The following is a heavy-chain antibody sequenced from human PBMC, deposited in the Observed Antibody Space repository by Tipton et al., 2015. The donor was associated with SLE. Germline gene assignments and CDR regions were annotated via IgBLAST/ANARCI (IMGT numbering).Heavy chain of an antibody. Sequence: TLSLTCTVSGGSSSNYYWGWIRQPAGKGLEWIGRIYTGGNTKYNPSLESRVTLSVDASKDQFSLKLSSVTAADTAVYYCVVCSPASCAYFDYWGQGRLVTVSS. CDR2: IYTGGNT. D-gene: IGHD2-2*01. V-gene: IGHV4-4*07. CDR3: VVCSPASCAYFDY. J-gene: IGHJ4*02. CDR1: GGSSSNYY.